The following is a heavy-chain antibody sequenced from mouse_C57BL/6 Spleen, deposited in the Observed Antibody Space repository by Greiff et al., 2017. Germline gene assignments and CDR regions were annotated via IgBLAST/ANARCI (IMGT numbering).Heavy chain of an antibody. J-gene: IGHJ3*01. Sequence: VKLQQSGPELVKPGASVKMSCTASGYTFTDYNMHWVKQSHGKSLVWIGYINPNNGGTSDTQKFKGKATLTVNTSSSTAYMELGSLTSEDSAVYYCSRWENLVTRFAYWGQGSLVTVSA. D-gene: IGHD4-1*01. CDR3: SRWENLVTRFAY. CDR2: INPNNGGT. CDR1: GYTFTDYN. V-gene: IGHV1-22*01.